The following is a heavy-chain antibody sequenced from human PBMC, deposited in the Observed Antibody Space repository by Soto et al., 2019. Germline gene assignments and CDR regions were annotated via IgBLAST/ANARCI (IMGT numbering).Heavy chain of an antibody. Sequence: SETLSLTCSVSGDTIRSDYWNWIRQPPGKRLEWIGYIYYSGSTNYNPSLKSRVTISVDTSKNQFSLKLSSVTAADTAVYYCARRRWRDNWFDPWGQGTLVTVSS. V-gene: IGHV4-59*08. D-gene: IGHD6-13*01. J-gene: IGHJ5*02. CDR1: GDTIRSDY. CDR2: IYYSGST. CDR3: ARRRWRDNWFDP.